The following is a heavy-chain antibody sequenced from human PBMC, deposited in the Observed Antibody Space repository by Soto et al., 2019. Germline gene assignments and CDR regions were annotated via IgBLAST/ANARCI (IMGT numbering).Heavy chain of an antibody. J-gene: IGHJ4*02. CDR3: VRDNGGTFDY. CDR2: VSSRSITT. Sequence: QVQLVESGGGSVKPGGSLRLSCAASGFTFSDYYMAWIRQAPGKGLEWVSYVSSRSITTNYADSVKGRFTISRDDARNSTYLEMNSLTAEDTGVYYCVRDNGGTFDYWGQGTLVTVSS. CDR1: GFTFSDYY. D-gene: IGHD2-8*01. V-gene: IGHV3-11*05.